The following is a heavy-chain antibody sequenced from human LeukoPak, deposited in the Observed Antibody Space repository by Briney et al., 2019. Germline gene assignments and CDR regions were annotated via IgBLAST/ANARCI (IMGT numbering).Heavy chain of an antibody. CDR3: AKLAVAGIDAFDI. V-gene: IGHV3-23*01. Sequence: GGTLRLSCAASGFTFSSYGMSWVRQAPGKGLEWVSAISGSGGSTYYADSVKGRFTISRDNSKNTLYLQMNSLRAEDTAVYYCAKLAVAGIDAFDIWGQGTMVTVSS. J-gene: IGHJ3*02. D-gene: IGHD6-19*01. CDR2: ISGSGGST. CDR1: GFTFSSYG.